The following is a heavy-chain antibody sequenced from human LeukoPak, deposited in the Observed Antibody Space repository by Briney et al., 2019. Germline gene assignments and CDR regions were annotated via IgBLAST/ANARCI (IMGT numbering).Heavy chain of an antibody. CDR1: GFTFSSYA. CDR2: ISGSGGST. Sequence: PGGSLRLSCAASGFTFSSYAMSWVRQAPGKGLEWVSAISGSGGSTYYADSVKGRFTISRDNSKNTLYLQMNSLRAEDTAVCYCAKNARVTPRPDYFDYWGQGTLVTVSS. V-gene: IGHV3-23*01. D-gene: IGHD4-11*01. J-gene: IGHJ4*02. CDR3: AKNARVTPRPDYFDY.